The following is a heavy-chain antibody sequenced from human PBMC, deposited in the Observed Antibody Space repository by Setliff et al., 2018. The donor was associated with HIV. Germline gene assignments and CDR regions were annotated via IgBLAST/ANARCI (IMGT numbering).Heavy chain of an antibody. V-gene: IGHV3-48*01. Sequence: PGGSLRLSCAASGFTFSAYSMHWVRQAPGKGLEWLSYLTSGTATMYYADSVKGRFTISRDNVKNSLYLQMNSLRAEDTAVYFCARGVGSNYFDYWGQGTLVTVSS. J-gene: IGHJ4*02. CDR3: ARGVGSNYFDY. CDR2: LTSGTATM. CDR1: GFTFSAYS. D-gene: IGHD1-26*01.